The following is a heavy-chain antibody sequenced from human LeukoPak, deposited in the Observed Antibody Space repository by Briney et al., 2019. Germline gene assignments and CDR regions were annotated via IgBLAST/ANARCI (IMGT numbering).Heavy chain of an antibody. Sequence: GASVKVSCKASGVTFSSYAISWVRQAPGQGLEWMGGIIPIFGAANYAQKFQGRVTITADESTSTAYMELSSLRSEDTAVYYCARDHGYSYGSPDYWGQGTLVTVSS. D-gene: IGHD5-18*01. CDR1: GVTFSSYA. CDR3: ARDHGYSYGSPDY. V-gene: IGHV1-69*13. CDR2: IIPIFGAA. J-gene: IGHJ4*02.